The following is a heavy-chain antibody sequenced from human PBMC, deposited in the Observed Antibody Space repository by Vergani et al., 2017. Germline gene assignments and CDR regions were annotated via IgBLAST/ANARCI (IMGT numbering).Heavy chain of an antibody. Sequence: QVQLVQSGAEVKKPGASVKVSCKASGYTFTSYGISWVRQAPXQGLEWMGWISAYNGNTNYAQKLQGRVTMTTDTSTSTAYMELRSLRSDDTAVYYCARVANYYDSSGYYYRTCYFDYWGQGTLVTVSS. CDR3: ARVANYYDSSGYYYRTCYFDY. D-gene: IGHD3-22*01. J-gene: IGHJ4*02. CDR2: ISAYNGNT. V-gene: IGHV1-18*01. CDR1: GYTFTSYG.